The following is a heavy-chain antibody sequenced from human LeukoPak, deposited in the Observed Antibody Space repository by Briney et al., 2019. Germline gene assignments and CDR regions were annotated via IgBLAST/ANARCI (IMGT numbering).Heavy chain of an antibody. J-gene: IGHJ4*02. V-gene: IGHV4-39*01. CDR3: ASPSISSGWYSKDY. Sequence: PSETLSLTCTVSGGSISSSSYYWGWIRQPPGKGLEWIGSIYYSGSTYYNPSLKSRVTISVDTSKNQFSLKLSSVTAADTAVYYCASPSISSGWYSKDYWSQGTLVTVSS. D-gene: IGHD6-19*01. CDR2: IYYSGST. CDR1: GGSISSSSYY.